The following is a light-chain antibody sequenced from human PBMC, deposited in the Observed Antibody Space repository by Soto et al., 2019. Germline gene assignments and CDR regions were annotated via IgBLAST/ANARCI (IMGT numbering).Light chain of an antibody. J-gene: IGKJ2*01. CDR3: QQYDSYSPYT. Sequence: DIQMTQFPPTLSASIGDRVTITCRASQTISSSLAWYQQKPGKAPKLLIYKASTLETGVPSRFSGSGSGTEFTLTISSLNPDDLATYYFQQYDSYSPYTFGQGTRLEIK. CDR1: QTISSS. V-gene: IGKV1-5*03. CDR2: KAS.